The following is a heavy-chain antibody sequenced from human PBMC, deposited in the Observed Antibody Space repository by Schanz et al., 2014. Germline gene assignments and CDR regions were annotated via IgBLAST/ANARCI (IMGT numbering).Heavy chain of an antibody. D-gene: IGHD2-8*02. CDR3: TRDRGALVTHNDALDL. J-gene: IGHJ3*01. V-gene: IGHV3-30*04. Sequence: QVQLVESGGGVVQPGRSLRLSCAASGFTFRGHAMHWVRQAPGKGLEKVAAISTDGTNTYYAASVRGRFTISRDNSKNTVYLQMDSLRSEDPAVYYCTRDRGALVTHNDALDLWGQGTMVSVSS. CDR2: ISTDGTNT. CDR1: GFTFRGHA.